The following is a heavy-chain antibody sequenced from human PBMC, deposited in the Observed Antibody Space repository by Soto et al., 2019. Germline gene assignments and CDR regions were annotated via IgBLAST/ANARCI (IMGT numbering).Heavy chain of an antibody. CDR3: ERDWLGVAVARTSLNCFDY. D-gene: IGHD6-19*01. CDR1: GYTFTSYA. V-gene: IGHV1-3*01. Sequence: ASVKVSCKASGYTFTSYAVHWVRQAPGQRLEWMGWINAGNGNTKYSQKFQGRVTVTRDTSAGTAYMELSSLRAEDTAVYYCERDWLGVAVARTSLNCFDYWGRGTLVSVYS. CDR2: INAGNGNT. J-gene: IGHJ4*02.